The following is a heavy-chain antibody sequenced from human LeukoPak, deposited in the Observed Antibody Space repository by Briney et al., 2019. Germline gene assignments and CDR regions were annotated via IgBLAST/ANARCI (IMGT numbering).Heavy chain of an antibody. V-gene: IGHV5-51*01. CDR2: IYPGDSDT. Sequence: HGESLKISCRGSGYSFTTYWIGWVRQMPGKGLEWMGGIYPGDSDTRYSPSFQGQVTMSADKSINTAYLQWSSLKASDTAMYYCARRRGCSSSSCPPDFWGQGTLVTVSS. CDR1: GYSFTTYW. CDR3: ARRRGCSSSSCPPDF. D-gene: IGHD2-15*01. J-gene: IGHJ4*02.